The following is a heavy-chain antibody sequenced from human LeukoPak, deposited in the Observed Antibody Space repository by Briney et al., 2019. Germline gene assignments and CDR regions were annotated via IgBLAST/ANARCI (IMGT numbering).Heavy chain of an antibody. D-gene: IGHD6-13*01. CDR1: GFTFGDYT. Sequence: GGSLRLSCTASGFTFGDYTVSWFRQAPGKGLEWIGFIRSKAYGGTTEYAASVKGRFTISRDDFKSIAYLQVNSLKTEDTALYYCSRGTYPGMAAAGPHDYWGQGTLVTVSS. CDR3: SRGTYPGMAAAGPHDY. V-gene: IGHV3-49*03. J-gene: IGHJ4*02. CDR2: IRSKAYGGTT.